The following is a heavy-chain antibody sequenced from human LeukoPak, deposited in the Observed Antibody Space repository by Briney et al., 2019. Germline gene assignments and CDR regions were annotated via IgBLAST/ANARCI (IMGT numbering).Heavy chain of an antibody. CDR2: INPDNGDT. CDR1: GYTFTDYY. CDR3: ARGVTVTTIDPDAYYFDY. D-gene: IGHD4-11*01. J-gene: IGHJ4*02. V-gene: IGHV1-2*02. Sequence: ASVKVSCKASGYTFTDYYVDWVRQAPGQGLEWMGWINPDNGDTHYAQNFQGRVTLTRDTSIVYMELSRLRSEDTAVYYCARGVTVTTIDPDAYYFDYWGQGTLVTVSS.